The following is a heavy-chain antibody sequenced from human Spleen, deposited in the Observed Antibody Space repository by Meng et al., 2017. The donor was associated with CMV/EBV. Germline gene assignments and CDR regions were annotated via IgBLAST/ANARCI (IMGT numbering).Heavy chain of an antibody. CDR1: GGSFSGYY. CDR3: ARLDCSGGSCYPIGYFQH. J-gene: IGHJ1*01. D-gene: IGHD2-15*01. CDR2: INHSGST. V-gene: IGHV4-34*09. Sequence: PRPESGSGWVKPSPAPSLNCSVYGGSFSGYYWSWIRQPPGKGLEWIGEINHSGSTNYNPSLKSRVTISVDTSKNQFSLKLSSVTAADTAVYYCARLDCSGGSCYPIGYFQHWGQGTLVTVSS.